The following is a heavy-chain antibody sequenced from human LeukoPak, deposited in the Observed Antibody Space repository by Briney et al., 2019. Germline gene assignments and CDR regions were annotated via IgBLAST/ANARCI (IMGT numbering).Heavy chain of an antibody. CDR2: IYYSGST. J-gene: IGHJ4*02. D-gene: IGHD2-2*01. Sequence: SETLSLTCTVSGGSISSYYWSWIRQPPGKGLEWIGYIYYSGSTTYNPSLNSRVTISEDTSKNQFSLKLTSVTAADTAVYYCARLGYCSSTSCYPDYWGQGTLATVSS. CDR1: GGSISSYY. V-gene: IGHV4-59*01. CDR3: ARLGYCSSTSCYPDY.